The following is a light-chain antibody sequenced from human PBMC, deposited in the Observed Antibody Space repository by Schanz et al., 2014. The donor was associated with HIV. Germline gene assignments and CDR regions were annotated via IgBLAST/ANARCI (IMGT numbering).Light chain of an antibody. CDR2: DVT. CDR3: SSYTTSSTLV. CDR1: SSDVGSYNL. V-gene: IGLV2-14*02. J-gene: IGLJ2*01. Sequence: QSALTQPASASGSPGQSITISCTGTSSDVGSYNLVSWYQQHPGQAPKLLIYDVTYRPSGISNRFSGSKSGYTASLTISGLQADDEADYYCSSYTTSSTLVFGGGTKVTVL.